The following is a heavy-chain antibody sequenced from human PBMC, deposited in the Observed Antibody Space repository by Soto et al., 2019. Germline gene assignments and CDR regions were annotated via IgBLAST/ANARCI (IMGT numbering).Heavy chain of an antibody. CDR2: IYYSGST. V-gene: IGHV4-31*03. Sequence: SETLSLTCTVSGGSISSGGYYWSWIRQHPGKGLEWIGYIYYSGSTYYNPSLKSRVTISVDTSKNQFSLKLSSVTAADTAVYYCARDRRYYDSSGYPRYYFDYWGQGTLVTVSS. CDR3: ARDRRYYDSSGYPRYYFDY. D-gene: IGHD3-22*01. J-gene: IGHJ4*02. CDR1: GGSISSGGYY.